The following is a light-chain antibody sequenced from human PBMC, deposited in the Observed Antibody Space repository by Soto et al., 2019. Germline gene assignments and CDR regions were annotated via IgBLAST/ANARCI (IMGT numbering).Light chain of an antibody. CDR3: QSYDSSLSAPYV. CDR1: SSNLGAGYG. J-gene: IGLJ1*01. Sequence: QSVLTQPPSASGAPGQRVTISCTGSSSNLGAGYGVNWYQHLPGTAPKLLIYGNNNRPSGVPDRFSASKSGPSASLAITGLQADDEADYYCQSYDSSLSAPYVFGTGTKVTVL. CDR2: GNN. V-gene: IGLV1-40*01.